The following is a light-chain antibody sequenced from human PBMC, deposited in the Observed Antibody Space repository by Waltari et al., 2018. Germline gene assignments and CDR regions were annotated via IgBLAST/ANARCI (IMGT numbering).Light chain of an antibody. J-gene: IGKJ3*01. CDR3: GQGTHLPFT. V-gene: IGKV2-30*02. CDR1: QSLEHVNGKTY. Sequence: DLVLTQSPLSLPITPGQPASVSFKSSQSLEHVNGKTYLNWNYQKPGQPPRRLIYEVSNRDSGVPDRFSGSGVETEFTLKISRVEAEDVGIYYCGQGTHLPFTFGPGTKLEIK. CDR2: EVS.